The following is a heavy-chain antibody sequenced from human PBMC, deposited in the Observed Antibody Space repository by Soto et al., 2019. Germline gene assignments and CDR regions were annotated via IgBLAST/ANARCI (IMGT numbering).Heavy chain of an antibody. CDR3: ARGSSGYDLLSKVGPIHGMDV. Sequence: VASVKVSCKASGGTFSSYAISWVRQAPGQGLEWMGGIIPIFGTANYAQKFQGRVTITADESTSTAYMELSSLRSEDTAVYYCARGSSGYDLLSKVGPIHGMDVWGQGTTVTVSS. J-gene: IGHJ6*02. V-gene: IGHV1-69*13. CDR1: GGTFSSYA. CDR2: IIPIFGTA. D-gene: IGHD5-12*01.